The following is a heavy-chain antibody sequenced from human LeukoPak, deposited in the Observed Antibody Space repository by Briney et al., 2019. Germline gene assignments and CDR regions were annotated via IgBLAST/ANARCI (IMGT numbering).Heavy chain of an antibody. V-gene: IGHV3-23*01. CDR1: GFTFSSDA. Sequence: LPGGSLRLSCTSSGFTFSSDAMTWVRQAPGKGLGWVSSISGSGDGTYYADSVKGRFTISRDNSKNTLYLQMNSLRAEDTAVYYCANKPAGFDPWGQGTLVTVSS. CDR3: ANKPAGFDP. CDR2: ISGSGDGT. D-gene: IGHD1-14*01. J-gene: IGHJ5*02.